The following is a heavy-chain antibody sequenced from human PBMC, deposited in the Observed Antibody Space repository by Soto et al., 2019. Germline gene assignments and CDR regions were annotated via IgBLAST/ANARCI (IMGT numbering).Heavy chain of an antibody. CDR2: INPSGGST. CDR3: ARATSCGYDPSYYFDY. Sequence: ASVKVSCKASGYTFTSYYMHWVRQAPGQGLEWMGIINPSGGSTSYAQKFQGRVTMTRDTSTSTVYMELSSLRSEDTAVYYCARATSCGYDPSYYFDYWGQGTLVTVSS. V-gene: IGHV1-46*01. CDR1: GYTFTSYY. D-gene: IGHD5-12*01. J-gene: IGHJ4*02.